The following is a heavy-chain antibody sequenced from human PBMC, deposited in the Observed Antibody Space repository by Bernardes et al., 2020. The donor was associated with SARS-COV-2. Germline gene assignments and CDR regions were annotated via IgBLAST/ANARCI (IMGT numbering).Heavy chain of an antibody. CDR1: GGSISSISYY. J-gene: IGHJ4*02. V-gene: IGHV4-39*01. D-gene: IGHD3-22*01. Sequence: SEPLSLTCTVSGGSISSISYYWGWLLQPPGKGLEWIGSIFYSGSTYYNPSLKIRVTISVDTSKNQFSLRLSFVTAADTAVYYCARRGNYYDSSGYYYDPGGNFDYWGQGTLVTVSS. CDR2: IFYSGST. CDR3: ARRGNYYDSSGYYYDPGGNFDY.